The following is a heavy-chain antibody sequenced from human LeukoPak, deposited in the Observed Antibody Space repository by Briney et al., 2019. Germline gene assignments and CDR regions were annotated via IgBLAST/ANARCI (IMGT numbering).Heavy chain of an antibody. V-gene: IGHV1-46*01. CDR2: INPSGGST. D-gene: IGHD3-3*01. J-gene: IGHJ4*02. CDR1: GYTFTSYY. CDR3: ARGSLITIFGVVIHY. Sequence: GASVKVSCKASGYTFTSYYMHWVRQAPGQGLEWMGIINPSGGSTNYAQKIQGRVTMTRDTSTSTVYMELSSLRSEDTAVYYCARGSLITIFGVVIHYWGRGTPVTVSS.